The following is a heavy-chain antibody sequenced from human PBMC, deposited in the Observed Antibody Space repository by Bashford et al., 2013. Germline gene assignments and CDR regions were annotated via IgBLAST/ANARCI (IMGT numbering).Heavy chain of an antibody. V-gene: IGHV4-31*03. CDR3: AREYYYGSGSYSGWFDP. CDR2: IYYSGST. D-gene: IGHD3-10*01. Sequence: SETLSLTCTVSGGSISSGGYYWSWIRQHPGKGLEWIGYIYYSGSTYYNPSLKSRVTISVDTSKNQFSLKLSSVTAADTAVYYCAREYYYGSGSYSGWFDPWGQGTLVTVSS. J-gene: IGHJ5*02. CDR1: GGSISSGGYY.